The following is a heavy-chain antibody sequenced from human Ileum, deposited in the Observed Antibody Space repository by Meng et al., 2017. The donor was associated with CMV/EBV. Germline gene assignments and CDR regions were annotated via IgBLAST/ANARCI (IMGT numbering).Heavy chain of an antibody. J-gene: IGHJ5*02. Sequence: GESLKISCKGSGYSFISYWIGWVRQMPGKGLEWMGMIYPRDSDTRYSPSFQGQVTISADNSISTTYLQWSSLKASDTAIYYCVRHIPTGAGPFDPWGQGTLVTVSS. CDR3: VRHIPTGAGPFDP. V-gene: IGHV5-51*01. D-gene: IGHD1-1*01. CDR2: IYPRDSDT. CDR1: GYSFISYW.